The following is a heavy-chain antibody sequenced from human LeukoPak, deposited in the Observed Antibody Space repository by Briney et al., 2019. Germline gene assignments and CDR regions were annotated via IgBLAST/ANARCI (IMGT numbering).Heavy chain of an antibody. CDR1: GGSFSGYY. V-gene: IGHV4-34*01. CDR2: INHSGST. Sequence: PSETLSLTCAVYGGSFSGYYWSWIRQPPGKGLEWIGEINHSGSTNYNPSLKSRVTISVDTSKNQFSLKLSSVTAADMAVYYCARGPRSMVRSSLTHFDYWGQGTLVTVSS. D-gene: IGHD3-10*01. CDR3: ARGPRSMVRSSLTHFDY. J-gene: IGHJ4*02.